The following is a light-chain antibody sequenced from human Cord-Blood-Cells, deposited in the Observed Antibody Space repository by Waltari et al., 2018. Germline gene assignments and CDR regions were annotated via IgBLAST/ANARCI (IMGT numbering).Light chain of an antibody. CDR2: DVS. V-gene: IGLV2-14*01. CDR1: SHDVGSYNY. Sequence: QSALTQPAAVSRSPGQSITFSCTGTSHDVGSYNYVSWYQQHPGKAPKLMSYDVSHRPSGVSNRFTGSKSGNTASLTISGLQSEDEADYYCSSYTSSSTWVFGGGTKLTVL. J-gene: IGLJ3*02. CDR3: SSYTSSSTWV.